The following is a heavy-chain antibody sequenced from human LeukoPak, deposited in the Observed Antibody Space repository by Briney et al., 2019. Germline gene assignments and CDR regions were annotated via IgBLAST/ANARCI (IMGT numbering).Heavy chain of an antibody. CDR3: VRDPDALDY. Sequence: GGSRTLSCAASGFTFSGYSMNWVRQAPGKGLEWVSYIRSSGSPIYYADSVKGRFTISRDNAKNSVYLQMNSLRDEDTAVYYCVRDPDALDYWGQGTLVTVSS. CDR1: GFTFSGYS. V-gene: IGHV3-48*02. CDR2: IRSSGSPI. J-gene: IGHJ4*02.